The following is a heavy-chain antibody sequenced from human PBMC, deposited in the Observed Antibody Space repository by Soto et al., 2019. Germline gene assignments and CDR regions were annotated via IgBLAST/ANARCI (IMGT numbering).Heavy chain of an antibody. Sequence: GASVKVSCKASGGTFSSYAISWVRQAPRQGLEWMGGIIPIFGTANYAQKFQGRVTITADESTSTAYMELSSLRSEDTAVYYCARAVGATSGYYYYGMDVWGQGTTVTVSS. CDR2: IIPIFGTA. D-gene: IGHD1-26*01. CDR1: GGTFSSYA. CDR3: ARAVGATSGYYYYGMDV. V-gene: IGHV1-69*13. J-gene: IGHJ6*02.